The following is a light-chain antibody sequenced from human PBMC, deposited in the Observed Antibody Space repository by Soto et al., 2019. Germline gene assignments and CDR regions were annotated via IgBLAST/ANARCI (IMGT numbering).Light chain of an antibody. CDR1: SSNIGGNS. J-gene: IGLJ1*01. CDR2: DDN. CDR3: SSYTSSSTLVV. V-gene: IGLV1-51*01. Sequence: QSVLTQPPSVSAAPGQKVTISCSGSSSNIGGNSVSWYQQLPGTAPKLLIYDDNKRPSGIPDRFSGSKSGTSATLGITGFQTEDEADYYCSSYTSSSTLVVFGTGTNVTVL.